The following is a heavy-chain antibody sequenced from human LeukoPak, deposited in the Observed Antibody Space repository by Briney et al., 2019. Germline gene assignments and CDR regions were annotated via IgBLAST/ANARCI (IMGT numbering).Heavy chain of an antibody. D-gene: IGHD2-21*02. CDR3: ARDQVGCGGDCYGDAFDL. Sequence: GGSLTLSCAASGFIVSTNYMNWVRQAPGKGLEWVSVLYADGGTTYADTVKGRFTVSRDNSKTTLYLQMNSLRVEDTVTYYCARDQVGCGGDCYGDAFDLWGQGTLVTVSS. CDR2: LYADGGT. CDR1: GFIVSTNY. J-gene: IGHJ3*01. V-gene: IGHV3-66*01.